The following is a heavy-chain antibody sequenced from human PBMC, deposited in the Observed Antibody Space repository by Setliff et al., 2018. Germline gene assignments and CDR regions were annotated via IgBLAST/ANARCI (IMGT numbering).Heavy chain of an antibody. J-gene: IGHJ5*02. CDR1: GFTFSSLW. D-gene: IGHD4-17*01. CDR2: INQDGSAQ. V-gene: IGHV3-7*01. CDR3: SRDPNGDYVGAFDP. Sequence: GGSLSLSCAASGFTFSSLWMAWVRQAPGRGLEWVANINQDGSAQYYVDSVKGRFTISRDNAKNSLYLQMSSLRAEDTAVYFCSRDPNGDYVGAFDPWGQGILVTVSS.